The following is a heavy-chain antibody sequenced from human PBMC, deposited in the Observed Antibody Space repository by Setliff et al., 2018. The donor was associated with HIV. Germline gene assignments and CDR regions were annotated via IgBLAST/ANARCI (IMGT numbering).Heavy chain of an antibody. CDR1: GYRFSNYW. CDR3: ARGRDYIWGSYLDY. CDR2: IYPGDSDT. J-gene: IGHJ4*02. V-gene: IGHV5-51*01. D-gene: IGHD3-16*02. Sequence: PGESLKISCKGFGYRFSNYWIGWVRQTPGKGLEWMGIIYPGDSDTRYSPSFQGQVTISADKSISTAYLQWSSLKAPDTAIYYCARGRDYIWGSYLDYWGQGTLVTVSS.